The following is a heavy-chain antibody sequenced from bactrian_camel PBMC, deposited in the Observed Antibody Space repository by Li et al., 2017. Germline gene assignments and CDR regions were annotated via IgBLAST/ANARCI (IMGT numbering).Heavy chain of an antibody. J-gene: IGHJ6*01. V-gene: IGHV3S55*01. D-gene: IGHD4*01. CDR1: GQPGGGYC. CDR3: ARPTIATMYPPFGY. Sequence: HVQLVESGGGSVQSGGSLRLSCEASGQPGGGYCMAWFRQVSGKERERVAVVGSHDTTRYADSVKGRFTISRDNAKNTVYLQLNSLKTEDMAMYYCARPTIATMYPPFGYWGQGTQVTVS. CDR2: VGSHDTT.